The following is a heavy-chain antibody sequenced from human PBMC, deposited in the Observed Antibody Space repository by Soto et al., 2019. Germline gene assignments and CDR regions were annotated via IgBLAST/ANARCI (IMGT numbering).Heavy chain of an antibody. CDR1: GGNFSSYA. J-gene: IGHJ4*02. V-gene: IGHV1-69*13. D-gene: IGHD4-17*01. Sequence: SVKVSCKASGGNFSSYAIRWVRQAPGQGLEWMGGIIPIFGTANYAQKFQGRVTITADESTSTAYMELSSLRSEDTAVYYCARGSTVVTPSPFGSLGYWGQGTLVTVSS. CDR3: ARGSTVVTPSPFGSLGY. CDR2: IIPIFGTA.